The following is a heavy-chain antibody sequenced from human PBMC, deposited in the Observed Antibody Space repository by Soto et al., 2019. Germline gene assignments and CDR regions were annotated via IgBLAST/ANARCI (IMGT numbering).Heavy chain of an antibody. D-gene: IGHD3-3*01. CDR2: IYSSGST. V-gene: IGHV4-4*07. J-gene: IGHJ5*02. CDR1: GGAINSYY. CDR3: ARGQRFSDWFDP. Sequence: QVHLQESGPGLVKPSETLSLTCTVSGGAINSYYWTWIRQPAGKGLEWIGRIYSSGSTKYNPSLQIRVTMSLDPSKNQFSLRLTSVTAADTAVYYCARGQRFSDWFDPWGQGTLVTVSS.